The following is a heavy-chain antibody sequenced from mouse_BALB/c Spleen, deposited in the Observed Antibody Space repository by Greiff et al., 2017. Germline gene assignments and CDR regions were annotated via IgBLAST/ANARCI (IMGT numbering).Heavy chain of an antibody. J-gene: IGHJ4*01. CDR1: GYTFTSYW. V-gene: IGHV1-5*01. CDR2: IYPGNSDT. CDR3: TRGNYYGSSYAMDY. D-gene: IGHD1-1*01. Sequence: VQLQQSGTVLARPGASVKMSCKASGYTFTSYWMHWVKQRPGQGLEWIGAIYPGNSDTSYNQKFKGKAKLTAVTPTSTAYMELSSLTNEDSAVYYCTRGNYYGSSYAMDYWGQGTSVTVSS.